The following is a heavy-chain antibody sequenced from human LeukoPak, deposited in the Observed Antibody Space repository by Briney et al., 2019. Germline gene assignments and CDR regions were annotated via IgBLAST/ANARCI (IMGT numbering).Heavy chain of an antibody. CDR3: ARYHCSSTSCLNFDY. J-gene: IGHJ4*02. Sequence: SETLSLTCTVSGGSISSGGYYWSWIRQPPGKGLEWIGYIYHSGSTYYNPSLKSRVTISVDRSKNQFSLNLSSVTAADTAVYYCARYHCSSTSCLNFDYWGQGTLVTVSS. CDR2: IYHSGST. V-gene: IGHV4-30-2*02. D-gene: IGHD2-2*01. CDR1: GGSISSGGYY.